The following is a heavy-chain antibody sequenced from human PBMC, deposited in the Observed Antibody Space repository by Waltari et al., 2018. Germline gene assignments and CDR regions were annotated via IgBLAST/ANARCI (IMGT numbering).Heavy chain of an antibody. V-gene: IGHV1-18*01. J-gene: IGHJ4*02. Sequence: QVQLVQSGAEVKKPGASVKVSCKASGYTFTSYGISWVRQAPGQGLEWMGWISAYNGNTNYAQKLQGRVTMTTDTSTSTAYMELRSLRSDDTAVYYCARAGGRGGCYYDSSGYYYYFDYWGQGTLVTVSS. D-gene: IGHD3-22*01. CDR3: ARAGGRGGCYYDSSGYYYYFDY. CDR1: GYTFTSYG. CDR2: ISAYNGNT.